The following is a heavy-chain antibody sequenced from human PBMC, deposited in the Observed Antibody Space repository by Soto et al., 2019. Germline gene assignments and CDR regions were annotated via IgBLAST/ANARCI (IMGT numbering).Heavy chain of an antibody. J-gene: IGHJ3*02. D-gene: IGHD2-8*01. CDR1: GGSFSGYY. CDR3: ARGLLFGVLMVYATPRGYVFNT. CDR2: INHSGST. V-gene: IGHV4-34*01. Sequence: SETLSLSCAVYGGSFSGYYWSWIRQPPGKGLEWIGEINHSGSTNYNPSLKSRVTISVDTSKNQFSLKLGSVPAADTAVYYCARGLLFGVLMVYATPRGYVFNTWDQGKM.